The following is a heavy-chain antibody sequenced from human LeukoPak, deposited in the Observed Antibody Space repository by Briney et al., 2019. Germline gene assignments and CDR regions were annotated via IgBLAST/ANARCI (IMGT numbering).Heavy chain of an antibody. Sequence: PSETLSLTCTVSGGSISSGGYYWSWIRQPPGKGLEWIGYIYHSGSTYYNPSLKSRVTISVDRSKNQFSLKLSSVTAADTAVYYCAGGGSPGYYYMDVWGKGTTVTVSS. CDR2: IYHSGST. J-gene: IGHJ6*03. D-gene: IGHD3-16*01. V-gene: IGHV4-30-2*01. CDR1: GGSISSGGYY. CDR3: AGGGSPGYYYMDV.